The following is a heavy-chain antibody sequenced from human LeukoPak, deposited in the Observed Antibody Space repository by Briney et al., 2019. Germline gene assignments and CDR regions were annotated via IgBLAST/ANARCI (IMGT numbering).Heavy chain of an antibody. Sequence: GASVKVSCKASGYTFTSYGISWVRQAHGRGLEWMGWISAYNGNTNYAQKLQGRATMTTDTSTTTAYMELRSLRSDDTAVYYCAREVLGLPFVYWGQGTLVTVSS. V-gene: IGHV1-18*01. D-gene: IGHD3-16*01. J-gene: IGHJ4*02. CDR2: ISAYNGNT. CDR1: GYTFTSYG. CDR3: AREVLGLPFVY.